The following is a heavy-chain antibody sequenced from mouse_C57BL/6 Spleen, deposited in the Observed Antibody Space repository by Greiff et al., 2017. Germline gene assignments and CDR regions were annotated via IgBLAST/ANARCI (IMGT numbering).Heavy chain of an antibody. D-gene: IGHD3-3*01. CDR1: GFTFSGYT. CDR3: ARQGQWGFAY. V-gene: IGHV5-9*01. Sequence: EVKLVESGGGLVKPGGSLKLSCAASGFTFSGYTMSWVRQTPEKRLEWVASISGGGGNTYYPDSVNGRFTISRDNAKNTLSLQMSILRSEDTALYYCARQGQWGFAYWGQGTLVTVSA. J-gene: IGHJ3*01. CDR2: ISGGGGNT.